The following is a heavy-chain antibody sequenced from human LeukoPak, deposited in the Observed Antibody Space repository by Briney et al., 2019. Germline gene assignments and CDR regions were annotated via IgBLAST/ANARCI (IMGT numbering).Heavy chain of an antibody. D-gene: IGHD3-10*01. CDR2: MNPKSGNT. CDR1: GYTFTTYD. J-gene: IGHJ5*02. V-gene: IGHV1-8*01. CDR3: AREGVVRRVPTTAEFDP. Sequence: ASVKVSCEASGYTFTTYDINWVRQATGHGLEWMGWMNPKSGNTGYAQKFQGRVTMTSNSSISTAYRELSSLRSEDTAVYYCAREGVVRRVPTTAEFDPWGQVTLVTVSS.